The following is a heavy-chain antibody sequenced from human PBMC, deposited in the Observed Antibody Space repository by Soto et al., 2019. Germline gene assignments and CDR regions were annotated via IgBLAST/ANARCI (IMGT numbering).Heavy chain of an antibody. CDR3: AREMLPGRGAFEI. Sequence: EVQLVETGGGLIQPGGSLRLSCAASGFTFSSNYMSWVRQAPGKGLEWVSVIYSGGSKNYADAVKSRFTIDRDNNKNKLHLQMNSVGAEDTAVYYCAREMLPGRGAFEIGGQGTMVTASS. V-gene: IGHV3-53*02. CDR2: IYSGGSK. CDR1: GFTFSSNY. D-gene: IGHD2-2*01. J-gene: IGHJ3*02.